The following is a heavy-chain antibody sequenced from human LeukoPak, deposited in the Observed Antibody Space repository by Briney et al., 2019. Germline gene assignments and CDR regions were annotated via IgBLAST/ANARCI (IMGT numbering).Heavy chain of an antibody. CDR3: ARGPGSSGGAYVGDY. D-gene: IGHD3-22*01. J-gene: IGHJ4*01. V-gene: IGHV3-33*01. Sequence: GRSLRLSCVASGFTFRSHGMHWVRQAPGKGLEWVAVIWYDGSNEYFADSVKGRFTISRDNAKSILYLQMNSLRAEDTAVYYCARGPGSSGGAYVGDYWGHGTLVTVSS. CDR2: IWYDGSNE. CDR1: GFTFRSHG.